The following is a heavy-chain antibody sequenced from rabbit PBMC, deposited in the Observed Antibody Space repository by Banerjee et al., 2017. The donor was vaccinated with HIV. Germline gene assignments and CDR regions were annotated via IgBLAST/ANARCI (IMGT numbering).Heavy chain of an antibody. Sequence: QEQLVESGGGLVKPEGSLTLTCTASGFTLSSSYWIYWVRQAPGKGLEWIGCINTGDGSTYYASWAKGRFTISKTSSTTVTLQMTSLTAADTATYFCARGWITMTMNLWGQGTLVTVS. CDR2: INTGDGST. V-gene: IGHV1S45*01. CDR1: GFTLSSSYW. J-gene: IGHJ4*01. D-gene: IGHD2-1*01. CDR3: ARGWITMTMNL.